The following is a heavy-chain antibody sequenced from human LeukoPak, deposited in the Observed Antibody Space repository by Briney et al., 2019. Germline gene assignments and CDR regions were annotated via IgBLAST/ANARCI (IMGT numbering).Heavy chain of an antibody. J-gene: IGHJ4*02. CDR1: GFTFSSYD. D-gene: IGHD2-15*01. CDR3: AKDHTSGYFDY. CDR2: ISYDGSNK. Sequence: GGSLRLSCAASGFTFSSYDMHWVRQAPGKGLEWVTVISYDGSNKYYADSVKGRFTISRDNSKNTLYLQMNSLRAEDTAVYYCAKDHTSGYFDYWGQGTLVTVSS. V-gene: IGHV3-30*18.